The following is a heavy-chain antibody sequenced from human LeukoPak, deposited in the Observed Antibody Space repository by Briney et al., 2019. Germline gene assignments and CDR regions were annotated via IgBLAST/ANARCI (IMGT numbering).Heavy chain of an antibody. CDR2: IYYSGST. CDR3: ARLTWYAFDI. CDR1: GGSISSYY. V-gene: IGHV4-59*08. Sequence: PSETLSLTCTVSGGSISSYYWSWIRQPPGKGLEWIGYIYYSGSTNCNPSLKSRVTISVDTSKNQLSLKLNSVSAADTAVYYCARLTWYAFDIWGQGTMVTVSS. D-gene: IGHD1-20*01. J-gene: IGHJ3*02.